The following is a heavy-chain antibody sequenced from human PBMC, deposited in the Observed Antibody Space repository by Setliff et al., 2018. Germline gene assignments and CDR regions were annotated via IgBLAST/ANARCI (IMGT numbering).Heavy chain of an antibody. CDR2: LYYSGNT. V-gene: IGHV4-59*01. Sequence: SETLSLTCNVSGGSISSYSWSWIRQAPGKGLEWIGYLYYSGNTNYNPSLKSRVSISGDTSQNYFSLKLTSVTEADTAVYYCARGPPGYYYYMNVWGQGTTVTVSS. J-gene: IGHJ6*03. CDR1: GGSISSYS. CDR3: ARGPPGYYYYMNV.